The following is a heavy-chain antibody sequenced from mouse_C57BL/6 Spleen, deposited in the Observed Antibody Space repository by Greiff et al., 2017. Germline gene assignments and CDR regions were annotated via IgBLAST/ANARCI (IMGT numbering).Heavy chain of an antibody. D-gene: IGHD1-1*01. CDR1: GYNFTSYW. CDR2: IDPSDSYT. Sequence: VQLQQPGAELVMPGASVKLSCKASGYNFTSYWMHWVKQRPGQGLEWIGEIDPSDSYTNYNQKFKGKSTLTVDKSSSTAYMQLSSLTSEDSAVYYCANLGSSYWYFDVWGTGTTVTVSS. V-gene: IGHV1-69*01. CDR3: ANLGSSYWYFDV. J-gene: IGHJ1*03.